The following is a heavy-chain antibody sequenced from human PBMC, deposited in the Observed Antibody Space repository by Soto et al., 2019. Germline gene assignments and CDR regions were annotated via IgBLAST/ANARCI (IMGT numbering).Heavy chain of an antibody. D-gene: IGHD6-19*01. Sequence: GGSLRLSCAASGFTFSSYAMSWVRQAPGKGLEWVSAIRGSGGSTYYADSVKGRFTISRDNSKNTLYLQMNSLRAEDTAVYYCAKIGRVAVAPDYWGQGTLVTVSS. CDR3: AKIGRVAVAPDY. V-gene: IGHV3-23*01. CDR1: GFTFSSYA. J-gene: IGHJ4*02. CDR2: IRGSGGST.